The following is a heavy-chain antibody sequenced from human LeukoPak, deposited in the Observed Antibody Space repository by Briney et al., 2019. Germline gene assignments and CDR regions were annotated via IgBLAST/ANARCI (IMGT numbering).Heavy chain of an antibody. D-gene: IGHD2-21*01. CDR3: WGGGWKKPFDY. J-gene: IGHJ4*02. Sequence: GASVKVSCKASGGTFSGYAISWVRQAPGQGLEWMGGIIPIFGTANYAQKFQGRVTITADESTSTAYMELSSLRSEDTAVYYCWGGGWKKPFDYWGQGTLVTVSS. CDR2: IIPIFGTA. V-gene: IGHV1-69*13. CDR1: GGTFSGYA.